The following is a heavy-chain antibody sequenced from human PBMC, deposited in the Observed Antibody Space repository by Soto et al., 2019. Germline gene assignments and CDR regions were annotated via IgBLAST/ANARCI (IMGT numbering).Heavy chain of an antibody. CDR2: IYYSGST. J-gene: IGHJ2*01. D-gene: IGHD6-13*01. CDR3: ARVMVLNSWYFDL. CDR1: GGSISSYY. Sequence: QVQLQESGPGLVKPSETLSLTCTVSGGSISSYYWSWIRQPPGKGLEWIGYIYYSGSTNYNPSLKRRVTISVDTSKNQFSLKLSSVTAADTAVYYCARVMVLNSWYFDLWGRGTLVTVSS. V-gene: IGHV4-59*01.